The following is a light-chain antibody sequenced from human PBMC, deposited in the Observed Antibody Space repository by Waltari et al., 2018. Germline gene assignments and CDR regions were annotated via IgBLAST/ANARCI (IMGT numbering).Light chain of an antibody. CDR1: SSNIGSNY. CDR2: KNK. V-gene: IGLV1-47*01. Sequence: QSVLTQPPSASGTPGQKVTISCNGSSSNIGSNYVFWYQQFPGTAPKLPIFKNKQRPSGVPDRFSDSKSGTSASLAMNGFRSEDEADYYCAAWDDSLSGLVLGGGTKVTVL. J-gene: IGLJ3*02. CDR3: AAWDDSLSGLV.